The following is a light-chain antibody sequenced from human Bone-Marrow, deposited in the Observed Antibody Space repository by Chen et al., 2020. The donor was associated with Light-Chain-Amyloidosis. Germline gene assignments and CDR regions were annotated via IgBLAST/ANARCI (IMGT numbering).Light chain of an antibody. CDR1: TSNIGSKV. CDR3: TAWDDSLDGPV. CDR2: FNN. J-gene: IGLJ3*02. Sequence: QSVLTQPPSASGTPGQTVTISCSGSTSNIGSKVVNWYQQLPGTAPQLLIYFNNQLPSGVPDRCAGSKSVTSAALTISGLQSEDEADDYCTAWDDSLDGPVFGGGTKLTVL. V-gene: IGLV1-44*01.